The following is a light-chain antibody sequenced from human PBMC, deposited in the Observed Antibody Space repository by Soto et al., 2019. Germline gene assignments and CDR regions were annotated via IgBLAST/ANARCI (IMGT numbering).Light chain of an antibody. Sequence: EVVLTQSPGTLSLSPGERATLSCRASQSVSSNHLAWYQQKRGQPPRLLIYGASTRATGIPARFSGSGSGTEFTLTISSLQSEDFAVYYCQQYNNWPPFMYTFGQGTKVDI. V-gene: IGKV3-15*01. CDR1: QSVSSN. CDR3: QQYNNWPPFMYT. J-gene: IGKJ2*01. CDR2: GAS.